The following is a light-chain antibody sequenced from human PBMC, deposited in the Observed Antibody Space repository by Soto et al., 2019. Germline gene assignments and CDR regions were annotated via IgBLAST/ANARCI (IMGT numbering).Light chain of an antibody. V-gene: IGLV2-8*01. Sequence: QSALTQPPSASGSPGQSVTISCTGTSSDVGAYNYVSWYQQHAGKAPKLVIYEVTKRPSGVPDRFSGSKSANTASLTVSGFQAEDEVDYYCSSFASSNTWVFGGGTKLTVL. CDR2: EVT. CDR3: SSFASSNTWV. CDR1: SSDVGAYNY. J-gene: IGLJ3*02.